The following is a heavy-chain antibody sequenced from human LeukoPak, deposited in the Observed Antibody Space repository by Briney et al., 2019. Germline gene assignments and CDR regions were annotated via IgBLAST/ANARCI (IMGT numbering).Heavy chain of an antibody. Sequence: GGSLRLSCAASGFTVSSNYMSWVRQAPGKGLEWVGRIKSKTDGGTTDYAAPVKGRFTISRDDSKNTLYLQMNSLKTEDTAVYYCTTDGDPTVGLNDYWGQGTLVTVSS. V-gene: IGHV3-15*01. CDR2: IKSKTDGGTT. J-gene: IGHJ4*02. D-gene: IGHD3-3*01. CDR3: TTDGDPTVGLNDY. CDR1: GFTVSSNY.